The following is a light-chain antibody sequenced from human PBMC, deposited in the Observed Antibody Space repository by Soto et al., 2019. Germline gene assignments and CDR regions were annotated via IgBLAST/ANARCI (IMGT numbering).Light chain of an antibody. CDR2: GNS. V-gene: IGLV1-40*01. CDR3: QSYDSSLSGYV. CDR1: SPNIGASYD. Sequence: QSVLTQPPAVSGAPGQRVTISCTGTSPNIGASYDVNWYQQLPGTAPRLLIYGNSNRPSGVPDRFSGSKSGTSASLAITGLQAEDEADYYCQSYDSSLSGYVFGTGTKLTVL. J-gene: IGLJ1*01.